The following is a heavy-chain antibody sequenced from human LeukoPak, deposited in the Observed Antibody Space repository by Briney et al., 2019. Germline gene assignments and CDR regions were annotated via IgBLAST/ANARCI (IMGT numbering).Heavy chain of an antibody. V-gene: IGHV3-15*01. CDR3: TTIDDFWSGYSSYYFDY. CDR1: GITFSNVW. J-gene: IGHJ4*02. Sequence: PGGSLRLSCAASGITFSNVWMTWVRQAPGKGLEWVGRVKSKTYGGTADYAAPVKGRFTISRDDSKNTLYLQMNSLKTEDTALYYCTTIDDFWSGYSSYYFDYWGQGTPVTVSS. D-gene: IGHD3-3*01. CDR2: VKSKTYGGTA.